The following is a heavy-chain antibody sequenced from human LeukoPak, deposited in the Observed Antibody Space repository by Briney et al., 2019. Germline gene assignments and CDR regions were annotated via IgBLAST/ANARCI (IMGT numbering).Heavy chain of an antibody. CDR3: AKDADDILTGNYFDY. CDR2: ISYDGGNK. V-gene: IGHV3-30*18. J-gene: IGHJ4*02. CDR1: GFTFSSYG. D-gene: IGHD3-9*01. Sequence: GRSLRLSCAASGFTFSSYGMHWVRQAPGKGLEWVAVISYDGGNKYYADSVKGRFTISRDNSKNKLYLQMNSLRAEDTAVYYCAKDADDILTGNYFDYWGQGTLVTVSS.